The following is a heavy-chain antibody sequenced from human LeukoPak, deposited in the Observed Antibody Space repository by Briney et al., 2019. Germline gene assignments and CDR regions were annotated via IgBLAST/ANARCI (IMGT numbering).Heavy chain of an antibody. D-gene: IGHD3-9*01. Sequence: PGGSLRLSCAASGFTFSSYAMHWVRQAPGKGLEWEAVISYDGSNKYYADSVKGRFTISRDNSKNTLYLQMNSLRAEDTAVYFRARAGYDILTGYYNGRWFDPWGQGTLVTVSS. V-gene: IGHV3-30*04. J-gene: IGHJ5*02. CDR1: GFTFSSYA. CDR2: ISYDGSNK. CDR3: ARAGYDILTGYYNGRWFDP.